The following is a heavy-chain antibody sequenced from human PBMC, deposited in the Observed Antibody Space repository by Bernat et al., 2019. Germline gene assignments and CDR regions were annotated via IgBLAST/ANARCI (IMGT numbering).Heavy chain of an antibody. CDR2: VNHSGST. Sequence: QVQLQQWGAGLFKPSETLSLSCAVHGGSYSDYYWSWIRQPPGKWLEWIGEVNHSGSTNYNPSLKSRVTISVDTSKNHFSLKLSSVTAADTAMYYCAVGPDYWGQGTLVTVSS. J-gene: IGHJ4*02. D-gene: IGHD1-26*01. CDR1: GGSYSDYY. V-gene: IGHV4-34*01. CDR3: AVGPDY.